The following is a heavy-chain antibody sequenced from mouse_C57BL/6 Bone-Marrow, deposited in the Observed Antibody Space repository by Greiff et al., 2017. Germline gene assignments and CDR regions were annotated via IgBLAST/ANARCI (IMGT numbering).Heavy chain of an antibody. J-gene: IGHJ4*01. D-gene: IGHD1-1*01. CDR3: ARRFTYGSSYVPHYYAMDY. CDR1: GYTFTSYW. V-gene: IGHV1-69*01. Sequence: QVQLKQPGAELVMPGASVKLSCKASGYTFTSYWMHWVKQRPGQGLEWIGEIDPSDSYTNYNQKFKGKSTLTVDKSSSTAYMQLSSLTSEDSAVYYCARRFTYGSSYVPHYYAMDYWGQGTSVTVSS. CDR2: IDPSDSYT.